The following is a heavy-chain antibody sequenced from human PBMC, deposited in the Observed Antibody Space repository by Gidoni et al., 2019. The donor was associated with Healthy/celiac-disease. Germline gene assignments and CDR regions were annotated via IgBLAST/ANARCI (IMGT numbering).Heavy chain of an antibody. CDR1: GFTFSSYG. D-gene: IGHD6-13*01. V-gene: IGHV3-33*01. CDR3: ARTRGSSWGREAFDI. J-gene: IGHJ3*02. CDR2: IWYDGSNK. Sequence: QVQLVESGGGVVQPGRSLSLSCAASGFTFSSYGMHWVRQAPGKGLEWVAVIWYDGSNKYYADSVKGRFTISRDNSKNTLYLQMNSLRAEDTAVYYCARTRGSSWGREAFDIWGQGTMVTVSS.